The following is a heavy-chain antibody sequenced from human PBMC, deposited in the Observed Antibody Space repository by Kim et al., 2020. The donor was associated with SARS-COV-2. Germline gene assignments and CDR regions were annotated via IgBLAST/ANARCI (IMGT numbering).Heavy chain of an antibody. V-gene: IGHV1-18*01. J-gene: IGHJ4*02. D-gene: IGHD3-10*01. Sequence: YAQKLQGRVTMTTDTSTSTAYMELRSLRSDDTAVYYCARGDQLLWFGVDYWGQGTLVTVSS. CDR3: ARGDQLLWFGVDY.